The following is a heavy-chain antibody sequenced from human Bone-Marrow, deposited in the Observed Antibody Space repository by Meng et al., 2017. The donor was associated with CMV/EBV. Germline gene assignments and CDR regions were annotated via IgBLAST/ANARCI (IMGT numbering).Heavy chain of an antibody. CDR3: ARGPRVMGSSAIDV. D-gene: IGHD6-6*01. CDR1: GESFSDYS. CDR2: INESGNT. Sequence: SETLSLTCAVYGESFSDYSWTWVRQPPGKGLEWIGEINESGNTNGNPSLKSRVTTSMDRSKNQFSLTLISVTAADTAMYYFARGPRVMGSSAIDVWGQGVLVTVSS. V-gene: IGHV4-34*01. J-gene: IGHJ4*02.